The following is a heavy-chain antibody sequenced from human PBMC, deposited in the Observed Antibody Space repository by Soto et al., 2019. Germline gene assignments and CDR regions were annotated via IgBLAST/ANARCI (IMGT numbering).Heavy chain of an antibody. J-gene: IGHJ5*02. CDR3: AREGRNNWFDP. V-gene: IGHV4-59*01. CDR1: GGSISSYY. CDR2: IYYSGST. Sequence: PSETLSLTCTVSGGSISSYYWSWIRQPPGKGLEWIGYIYYSGSTNYNPSLKSRVTISVDTSKNQFSLKLSSVTAADTAVYYCAREGRNNWFDPWGQGTLVTVSS.